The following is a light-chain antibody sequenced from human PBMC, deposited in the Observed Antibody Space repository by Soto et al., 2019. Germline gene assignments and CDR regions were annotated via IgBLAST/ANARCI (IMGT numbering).Light chain of an antibody. CDR2: LGS. J-gene: IGKJ1*01. V-gene: IGKV2-28*01. CDR1: QSLLHSDGYNY. CDR3: MQALQSRT. Sequence: IVMTQSPLSLPVTPGEPASISCRSSQSLLHSDGYNYLDWYLQKPGQSPQLLIYLGSNRASGVPDRFSGSGSGTDFTLNISRVEAEDVGVYYCMQALQSRTFGQGTKVEIK.